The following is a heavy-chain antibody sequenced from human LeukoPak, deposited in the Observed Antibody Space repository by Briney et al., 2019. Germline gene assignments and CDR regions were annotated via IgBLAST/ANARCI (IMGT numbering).Heavy chain of an antibody. J-gene: IGHJ4*02. CDR1: GFTFSSYG. CDR3: AKGFVYFDY. V-gene: IGHV3-23*01. D-gene: IGHD3-16*01. CDR2: ICGNGGCT. Sequence: PSGGSLRLSCAASGFTFSSYGMSWVRQAPGKGLEWVSGICGNGGCTYYADSVKGRFTISRDNSKNTLYLQMNSLRAEDAAVYYCAKGFVYFDYWGQGTLVTVSS.